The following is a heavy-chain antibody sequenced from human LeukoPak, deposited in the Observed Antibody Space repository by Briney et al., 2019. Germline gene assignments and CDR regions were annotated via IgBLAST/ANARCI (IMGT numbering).Heavy chain of an antibody. CDR3: ARDRVVTPSSSSRTFDP. D-gene: IGHD4-23*01. Sequence: SETLSLTCAVYGGSFSGYYWSWIRQPPGKGLEWIGEINHSGSTNYNPSLKSRVTISVDTSKNQFSLKLGSVTAADTAVYYCARDRVVTPSSSSRTFDPWGQGTLVTVSS. CDR2: INHSGST. V-gene: IGHV4-34*01. CDR1: GGSFSGYY. J-gene: IGHJ5*02.